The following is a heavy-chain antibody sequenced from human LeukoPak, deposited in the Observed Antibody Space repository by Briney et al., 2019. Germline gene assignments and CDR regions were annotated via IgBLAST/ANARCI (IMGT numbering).Heavy chain of an antibody. J-gene: IGHJ4*02. CDR1: GFTFSSYA. V-gene: IGHV3-23*01. Sequence: GSLRLXCVASGFTFSSYAMSWVRQAPGKGLEWVSGISGSGGSTYYADSVKGRFTISRDSSKNTLYLQMNSLRAADTAVYYCAKGSYCVNGVCYMFDYWGQGTLVTVSS. CDR3: AKGSYCVNGVCYMFDY. CDR2: ISGSGGST. D-gene: IGHD2-8*01.